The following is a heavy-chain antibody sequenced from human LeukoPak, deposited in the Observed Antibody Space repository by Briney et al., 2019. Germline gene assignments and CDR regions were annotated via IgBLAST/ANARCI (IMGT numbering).Heavy chain of an antibody. CDR1: GGSISSGSYA. Sequence: RSSQTLSLTCAVSGGSISSGSYAWSWIRQPPGKGLEWIGYIYHSGSTYYNPSLKSRVTMSVDRSRTQFSLKLTSVTAAATAVYHCARHNPPPTGFCSGTSCFMSGSQYFYMDVWGKGTSVTVS. CDR3: ARHNPPPTGFCSGTSCFMSGSQYFYMDV. V-gene: IGHV4-30-2*01. D-gene: IGHD2-2*01. CDR2: IYHSGST. J-gene: IGHJ6*03.